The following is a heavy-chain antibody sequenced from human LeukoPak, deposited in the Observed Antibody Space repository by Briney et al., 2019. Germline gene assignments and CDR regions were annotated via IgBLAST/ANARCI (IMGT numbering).Heavy chain of an antibody. CDR1: GGSMNNYY. J-gene: IGHJ4*02. D-gene: IGHD1-7*01. V-gene: IGHV4-4*07. CDR3: ARGARELDRLFDY. CDR2: VYSSGHT. Sequence: PSENLSLICTVSGGSMNNYYWSWIRQSAGKGLEWIGQVYSSGHTNYNPSLKSRVTMSVDTSKNQFSLSLSSLTATDTAVYYCARGARELDRLFDYWGQGTLVTVSS.